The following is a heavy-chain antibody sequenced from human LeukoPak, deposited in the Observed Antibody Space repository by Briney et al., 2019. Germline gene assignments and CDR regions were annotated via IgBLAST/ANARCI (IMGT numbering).Heavy chain of an antibody. V-gene: IGHV3-21*01. D-gene: IGHD3-22*01. J-gene: IGHJ4*02. Sequence: GGSLRLSCAASGLTFSSYSMNWVRQAPGKGLEWVSSISSSSSYIYYADSVKGRFTISKDNAKNSLYLQMNSLRAEDTAVYYCARKGITMIGDYWGQGTLVTVSS. CDR3: ARKGITMIGDY. CDR2: ISSSSSYI. CDR1: GLTFSSYS.